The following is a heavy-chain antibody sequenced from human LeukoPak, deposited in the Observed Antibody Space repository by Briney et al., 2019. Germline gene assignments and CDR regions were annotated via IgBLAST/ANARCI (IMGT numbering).Heavy chain of an antibody. CDR3: ARGGSKIVVVVAARKPHYFDY. J-gene: IGHJ4*02. Sequence: PSETLSLTCTVSGGSISSYYWSWIRQPAGKGLEWIGRIYPSGSTNYNPSLKSRVTMSVDTSKNQFSLKLSSVTAADTAVYYCARGGSKIVVVVAARKPHYFDYWGQGTLVTVSS. CDR2: IYPSGST. V-gene: IGHV4-4*07. D-gene: IGHD2-15*01. CDR1: GGSISSYY.